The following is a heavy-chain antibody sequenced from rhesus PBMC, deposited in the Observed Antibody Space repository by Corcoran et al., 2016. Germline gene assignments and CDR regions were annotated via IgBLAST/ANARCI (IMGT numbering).Heavy chain of an antibody. D-gene: IGHD4-29*01. V-gene: IGHV4-65*02. CDR3: ARSPVAVTLGWDV. J-gene: IGHJ5-2*02. Sequence: QMQLQESGPGLVKPSETLSLTCGVSGGSLSSSNWWSWIRQPPGKGLEWIGNLGESSGSIHYNPSLKSRVTISKDTSKNQFSLKLSSVTAADTAVYYCARSPVAVTLGWDVWGRGVLVTVSS. CDR1: GGSLSSSNW. CDR2: LGESSGSI.